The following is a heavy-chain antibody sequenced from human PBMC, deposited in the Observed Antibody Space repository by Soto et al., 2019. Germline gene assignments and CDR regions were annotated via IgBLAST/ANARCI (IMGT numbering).Heavy chain of an antibody. D-gene: IGHD2-15*01. CDR1: GYTFTSYY. J-gene: IGHJ3*02. Sequence: ASVKVSCKASGYTFTSYYMHWVRQAPGQGLEWMGIINPSGGSTSYAQKFQGRVTMTRDTSTSTVYMELSSLRSEDTAVYYCAMVVAATLAHDAFDIGGQGKMFTVSS. CDR3: AMVVAATLAHDAFDI. V-gene: IGHV1-46*01. CDR2: INPSGGST.